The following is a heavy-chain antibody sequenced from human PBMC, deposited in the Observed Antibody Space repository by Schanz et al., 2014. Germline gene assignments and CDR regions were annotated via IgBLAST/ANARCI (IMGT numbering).Heavy chain of an antibody. CDR2: IFYTGYT. Sequence: QLQLQESGPGLVKPSETLSLTCTVSGGSISSSSYYWGWIRQPPGKGLEWIGHIFYTGYTYNNPSRGSRLPMSVDTSKNQFSLKLALVTAADTAVYYCARCLRNYDIMTGYNLSFDYWGLGTLVTVSS. CDR1: GGSISSSSYY. D-gene: IGHD3-9*01. CDR3: ARCLRNYDIMTGYNLSFDY. V-gene: IGHV4-39*01. J-gene: IGHJ4*02.